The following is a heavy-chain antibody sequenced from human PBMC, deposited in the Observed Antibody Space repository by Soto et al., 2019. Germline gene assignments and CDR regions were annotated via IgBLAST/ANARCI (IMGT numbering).Heavy chain of an antibody. CDR2: IYWNDDK. CDR1: GFSLSTSGLG. Sequence: QITLKESGPMLVRPTQTLTLTCTFSGFSLSTSGLGVGWIRQPPGKALEWLALIYWNDDKRYSPSLKARLTITNDTSKNQVVLTMTNMDPVDTATYYCAHRPSGWYLFDYWGQGTLVTVSS. D-gene: IGHD6-19*01. CDR3: AHRPSGWYLFDY. J-gene: IGHJ4*02. V-gene: IGHV2-5*01.